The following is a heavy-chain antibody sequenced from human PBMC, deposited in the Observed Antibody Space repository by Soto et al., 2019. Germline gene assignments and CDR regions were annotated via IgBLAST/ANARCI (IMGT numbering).Heavy chain of an antibody. V-gene: IGHV4-31*03. D-gene: IGHD1-26*01. CDR3: ARDSGELLRSLDY. CDR1: GGSISSGGYY. J-gene: IGHJ4*02. CDR2: IYYSGST. Sequence: TLSLTCTVSGGSISSGGYYWSWIRQHPGKGLEWIGYIYYSGSTYYNPSLKSRVTISVDTSKNQFSLKLSSVTAADTAVYYCARDSGELLRSLDYCGQGTLVTVSS.